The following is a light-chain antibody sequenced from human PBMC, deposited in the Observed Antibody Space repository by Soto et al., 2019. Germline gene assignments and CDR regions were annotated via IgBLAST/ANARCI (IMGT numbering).Light chain of an antibody. Sequence: QSVLTQPPSLFAAPGQNVTISCSGSNTNIGNHFVSWYQQLPGTAPRLLIYDNDNRPSGIPDRFSGSKSGTSASLGITGLQTGDEADYYCSSYTSSSTLVVFGGGTKLTVL. CDR2: DND. V-gene: IGLV1-51*01. J-gene: IGLJ2*01. CDR1: NTNIGNHF. CDR3: SSYTSSSTLVV.